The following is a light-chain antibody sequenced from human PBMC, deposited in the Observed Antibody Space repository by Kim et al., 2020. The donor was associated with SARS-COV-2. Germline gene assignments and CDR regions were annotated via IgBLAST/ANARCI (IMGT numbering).Light chain of an antibody. CDR2: GAS. V-gene: IGKV3-15*01. CDR1: RIVSST. CDR3: QKYNNWPFT. J-gene: IGKJ3*01. Sequence: VSPAERATLSCRASRIVSSTFACYQKKPVQAPRLLIYGASTRATGIPARFSGSVSGTEFTLTISSLQSEDFSVYYCQKYNNWPFTFGPGTKVDIK.